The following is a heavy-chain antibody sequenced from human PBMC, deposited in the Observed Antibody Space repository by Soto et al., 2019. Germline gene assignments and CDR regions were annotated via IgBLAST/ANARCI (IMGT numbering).Heavy chain of an antibody. CDR1: GFNFSSYT. CDR3: ARDRCRGASCYQTYAFDI. J-gene: IGHJ3*02. D-gene: IGHD2-15*01. Sequence: GSLRLSYAASGFNFSSYTMNWVRQAPGQGLEWVSSISSSSRYIYYADSVKGRFTISRDDAKNSLSLQMNSLRAEDTAVYYCARDRCRGASCYQTYAFDIWGQGTMVTVSS. V-gene: IGHV3-21*01. CDR2: ISSSSRYI.